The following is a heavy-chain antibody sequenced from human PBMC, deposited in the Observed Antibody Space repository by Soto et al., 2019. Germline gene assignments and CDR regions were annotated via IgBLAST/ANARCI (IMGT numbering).Heavy chain of an antibody. V-gene: IGHV4-31*03. CDR3: AREPSI. CDR1: GASIYNGGYF. J-gene: IGHJ4*02. Sequence: PSETLSLTCSVSGASIYNGGYFWSWIRQSPGKGLEWIGHIHNSGSPYNNPSLKSRVTISVDTSKNQFSLKLSSVTAADTAVYYCAREPSIWGQGTLVTVSS. CDR2: IHNSGSP.